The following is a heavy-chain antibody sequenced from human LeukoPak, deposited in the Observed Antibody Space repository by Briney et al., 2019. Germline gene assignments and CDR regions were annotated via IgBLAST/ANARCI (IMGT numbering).Heavy chain of an antibody. J-gene: IGHJ6*02. CDR1: GGSISSGGYY. CDR2: IYYSGST. V-gene: IGHV4-31*03. Sequence: SETLSLTCTVSGGSISSGGYYWSWIRQHPGKGLEWIGYIYYSGSTYYNPSLKSRVTILVDTSKNQFSLKLSSVTAADTAVYYCARDPFTDYYGMDVWGQGTTVTVSS. CDR3: ARDPFTDYYGMDV.